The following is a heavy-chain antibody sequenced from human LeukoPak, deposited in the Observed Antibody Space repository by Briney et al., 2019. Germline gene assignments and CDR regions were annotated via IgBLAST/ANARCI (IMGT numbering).Heavy chain of an antibody. Sequence: PGGSLRLSCAASGFTFSSYAMSWVRQAPGKGLEWVSAISGSGGSTYYADSVKGRFTISRDNSKSTLYLQMNNLRAEDMAVYYCAKHWSYCSTTSCFFNYYYYYVDVWGKGTTVTVSS. J-gene: IGHJ6*03. CDR1: GFTFSSYA. CDR2: ISGSGGST. V-gene: IGHV3-23*01. D-gene: IGHD2-2*01. CDR3: AKHWSYCSTTSCFFNYYYYYVDV.